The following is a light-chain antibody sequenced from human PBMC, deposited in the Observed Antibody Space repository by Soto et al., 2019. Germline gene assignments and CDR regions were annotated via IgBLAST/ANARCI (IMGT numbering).Light chain of an antibody. V-gene: IGLV1-40*01. CDR3: QSYDSSLSALYV. J-gene: IGLJ1*01. Sequence: QPVLTQPTSVSGAPGQRVTISCTGSSSNIGAGYDVHWYQQLPGTAPKLLLYGNNNRPSGVPDRFSGSKSGTSASLAITGLQTEDEADYYCQSYDSSLSALYVFGTGTQLTVL. CDR1: SSNIGAGYD. CDR2: GNN.